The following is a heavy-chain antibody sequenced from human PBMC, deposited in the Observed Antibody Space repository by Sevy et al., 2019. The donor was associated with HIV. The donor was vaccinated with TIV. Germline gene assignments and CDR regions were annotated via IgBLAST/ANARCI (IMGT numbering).Heavy chain of an antibody. D-gene: IGHD2-21*01. V-gene: IGHV3-9*01. J-gene: IGHJ6*02. CDR2: ISWNSRNI. Sequence: GGSLRLSCAASGFPFNDHAMHWVRLVPGKGLEWVSGISWNSRNIGYADFVKGRFTISRDNTRHSVYLEMHSLRPEDTALYYCAKDINRGCDGVNCYSYYYYFYGLDVWGQGTTVTVSS. CDR3: AKDINRGCDGVNCYSYYYYFYGLDV. CDR1: GFPFNDHA.